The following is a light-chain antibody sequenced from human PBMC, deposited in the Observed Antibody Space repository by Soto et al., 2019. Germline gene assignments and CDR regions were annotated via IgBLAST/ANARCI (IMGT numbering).Light chain of an antibody. CDR3: CSYAGNYRVM. V-gene: IGLV2-11*01. CDR1: SSDVGDYDY. CDR2: DVN. J-gene: IGLJ3*02. Sequence: QSVLTQPRSVSGSPGQSVTISCTGTSSDVGDYDYVSWYQQNPGKAPKLMIYDVNKRPSGVPDRFSGFKSGNTASLSISGLQAEDEAKYYCCSYAGNYRVMFGGGTKVTV.